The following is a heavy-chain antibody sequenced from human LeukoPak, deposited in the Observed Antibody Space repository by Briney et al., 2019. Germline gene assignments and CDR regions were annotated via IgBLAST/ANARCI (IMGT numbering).Heavy chain of an antibody. J-gene: IGHJ5*02. CDR1: GFTFSSYE. Sequence: PGVSLRLSCAASGFTFSSYEMNWVRQAPGKGLEWVSYISSSGSTIYYADSVKGRFTISRDNAKNSLYLQMNSLRAEDTAVYYCAREFAEGSANQQLGWFDPWGQGTLVTVSS. CDR2: ISSSGSTI. D-gene: IGHD6-13*01. CDR3: AREFAEGSANQQLGWFDP. V-gene: IGHV3-48*03.